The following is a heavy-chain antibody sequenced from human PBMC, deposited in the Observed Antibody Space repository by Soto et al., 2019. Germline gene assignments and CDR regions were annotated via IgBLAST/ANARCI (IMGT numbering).Heavy chain of an antibody. V-gene: IGHV1-3*01. D-gene: IGHD3-3*01. CDR2: INAGNGNT. CDR3: ARDVPLMTIFGVVIRNLDAFDI. CDR1: GFTFTSSA. Sequence: ASVKVSCKASGFTFTSSAVQWVRQARGQRLEWIGWINAGNGNTKYSQKFQERVTITRDTSASTAYMELSSLRSEDTAVYYCARDVPLMTIFGVVIRNLDAFDIWGQGTMVTVSS. J-gene: IGHJ3*02.